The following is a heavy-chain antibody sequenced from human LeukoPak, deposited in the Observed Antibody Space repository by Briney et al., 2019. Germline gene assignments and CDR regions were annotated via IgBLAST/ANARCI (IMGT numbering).Heavy chain of an antibody. J-gene: IGHJ4*02. Sequence: PGGSLRLSCEGSGFIFSDFGMSWVRQAPGKGLEWVSSISGSGISTSYAESAKGRFTISRDNSKNTVYLQMNSLRAEDTAVYFCGKVDDVLTGYIDYWGQGALVTVSS. CDR2: ISGSGIST. V-gene: IGHV3-23*01. CDR1: GFIFSDFG. CDR3: GKVDDVLTGYIDY. D-gene: IGHD3-9*01.